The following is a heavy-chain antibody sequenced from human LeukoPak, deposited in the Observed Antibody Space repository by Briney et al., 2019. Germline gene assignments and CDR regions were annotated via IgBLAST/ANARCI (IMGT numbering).Heavy chain of an antibody. J-gene: IGHJ4*02. CDR1: GFTFSSYA. CDR3: AKIYAPYYYGSGSYRHYYFDY. CDR2: ISGSGGST. Sequence: PGGSLRLSCAASGFTFSSYAMSWVRQAPGKGLEWVSAISGSGGSTYYADSVKGRFTISRDNSKNTLYLQMNSPRAEDTAVYYCAKIYAPYYYGSGSYRHYYFDYWGQGTLVTVSS. V-gene: IGHV3-23*01. D-gene: IGHD3-10*01.